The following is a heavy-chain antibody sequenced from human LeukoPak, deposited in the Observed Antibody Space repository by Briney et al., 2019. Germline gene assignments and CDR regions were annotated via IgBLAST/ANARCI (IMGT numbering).Heavy chain of an antibody. CDR3: ARFRSYLGSMAFDI. D-gene: IGHD1-26*01. CDR1: GGSISSSSYY. Sequence: SGTLSLTCTVSGGSISSSSYYWGWIRQPPGKGLEWIGSIYYSGSTYYNPSLKSRVTISVDTSKNQFSLKLSSVTAADTAVYYCARFRSYLGSMAFDIWGQGTMVTVSS. CDR2: IYYSGST. V-gene: IGHV4-39*01. J-gene: IGHJ3*02.